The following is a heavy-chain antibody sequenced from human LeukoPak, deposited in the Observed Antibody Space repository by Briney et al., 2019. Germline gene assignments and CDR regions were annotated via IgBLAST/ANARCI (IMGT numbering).Heavy chain of an antibody. CDR2: INPNSGGT. Sequence: ASVKVSCKASGYTFTGYYMHWVRQAPGQGLEWMGWINPNSGGTNYAQKFQGRVTMTRDTSITTAYMELSRLRSDDTAVYYCARDASRYESIHYYYYYMDVWGKGTTVTISS. CDR1: GYTFTGYY. CDR3: ARDASRYESIHYYYYYMDV. D-gene: IGHD2-21*01. J-gene: IGHJ6*03. V-gene: IGHV1-2*02.